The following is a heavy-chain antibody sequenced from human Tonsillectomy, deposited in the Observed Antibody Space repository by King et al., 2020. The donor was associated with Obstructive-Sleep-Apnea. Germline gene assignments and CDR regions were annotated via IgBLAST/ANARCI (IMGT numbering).Heavy chain of an antibody. Sequence: LQLQESGPGLVKPSETLSLTCTVSGGSISSSSYYWGWIRQPPGKGLEWIGSIYYSGSTYYNPSLKSRVTISVDTSKNKFSLKLSSVTAADTAVYYCVSLGDYGDYLFAPWGQGTLVTVSS. CDR1: GGSISSSSYY. J-gene: IGHJ5*02. CDR3: VSLGDYGDYLFAP. D-gene: IGHD4-17*01. V-gene: IGHV4-39*07. CDR2: IYYSGST.